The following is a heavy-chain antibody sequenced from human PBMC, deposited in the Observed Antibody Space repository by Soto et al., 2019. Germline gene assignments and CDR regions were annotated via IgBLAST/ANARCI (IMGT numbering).Heavy chain of an antibody. CDR1: GFTFNNYG. V-gene: IGHV3-23*01. CDR2: IGATAGRT. D-gene: IGHD1-1*01. Sequence: EVQLLESGGGLVHPGGSLRLSCAASGFTFNNYGMSWVRQAPGKGLEWVSSIGATAGRTFYADAVKGRFTISRDNSKNTVYLQMNSLGAEDTAVYYCAKDGELEPVPNYYGMDVWGQGTTVTVSS. CDR3: AKDGELEPVPNYYGMDV. J-gene: IGHJ6*02.